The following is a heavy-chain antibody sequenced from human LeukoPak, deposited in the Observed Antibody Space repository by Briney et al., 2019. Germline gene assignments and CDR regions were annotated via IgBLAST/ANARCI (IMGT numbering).Heavy chain of an antibody. V-gene: IGHV4-39*02. CDR1: GGPISSSSYY. Sequence: SETLSLTCTVSGGPISSSSYYWGWLRQPPGRGLEWIGSIHYSGRTYDNPSLKSRVTISLDTSKNHFSLKLSSVTAADTAVYYCARPLGYCSGGSCYGDAFDIWGQGTMVTVSS. J-gene: IGHJ3*02. CDR3: ARPLGYCSGGSCYGDAFDI. D-gene: IGHD2-15*01. CDR2: IHYSGRT.